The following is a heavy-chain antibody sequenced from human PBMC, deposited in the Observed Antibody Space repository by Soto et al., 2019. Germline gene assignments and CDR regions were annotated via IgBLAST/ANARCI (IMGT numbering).Heavy chain of an antibody. J-gene: IGHJ6*03. CDR2: INHLGSI. CDR1: GGSLSDYF. CDR3: ARGGISHGAYFYYRDV. D-gene: IGHD3-16*01. V-gene: IGHV4-34*01. Sequence: SETLSLTCVVSGGSLSDYFWSWIRQPPGMALEWIGEINHLGSINYNPSIKSRITMSMDTSKNHFSLTLTSVPAADTFIFYCARGGISHGAYFYYRDVGDRGTRVTVSS.